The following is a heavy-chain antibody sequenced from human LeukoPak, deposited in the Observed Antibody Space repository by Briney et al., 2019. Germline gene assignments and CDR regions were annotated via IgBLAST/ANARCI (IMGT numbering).Heavy chain of an antibody. CDR2: ITGNGGST. V-gene: IGHV3-64*01. CDR1: GFTFRSYA. D-gene: IGHD2-15*01. J-gene: IGHJ4*02. Sequence: GGSLRLSCAASGFTFRSYAMHWVRQAPGKGLEYVSAITGNGGSTFYANSVKGRFTISRDNSKNTLYLQMGSLRAEDMAVYYCARGDVMVVAATLNYWGQGTLATVSS. CDR3: ARGDVMVVAATLNY.